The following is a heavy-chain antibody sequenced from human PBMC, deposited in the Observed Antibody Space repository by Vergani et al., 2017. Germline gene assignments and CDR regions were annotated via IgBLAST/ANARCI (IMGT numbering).Heavy chain of an antibody. J-gene: IGHJ6*02. CDR1: GFTFSSYD. V-gene: IGHV3-13*01. CDR2: IGTAGDT. Sequence: EVQLVESGGGLVQPGGSLRLSCAASGFTFSSYDMHWVRQATGKGLEWVSAIGTAGDTYYPGSVKGRFTISRENAKNSLYLQMNSLRAGDTAVYYCARSDGYWGYGMDVWGQGTTVTVSS. CDR3: ARSDGYWGYGMDV. D-gene: IGHD3-22*01.